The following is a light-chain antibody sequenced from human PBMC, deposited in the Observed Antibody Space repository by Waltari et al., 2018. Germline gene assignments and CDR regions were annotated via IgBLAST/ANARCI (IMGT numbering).Light chain of an antibody. CDR1: HNVLYSSSNKNY. CDR2: WAS. Sequence: DIVMTQSPDSLSLSLGERATFNCRSSHNVLYSSSNKNYLAWYQQKPGQPPKLHIYWASTRESGVPDRFSGSGSGTDFTLTISSLQAEDVAVYYCQQYYFSPPTFGPGTKVDIK. J-gene: IGKJ3*01. CDR3: QQYYFSPPT. V-gene: IGKV4-1*01.